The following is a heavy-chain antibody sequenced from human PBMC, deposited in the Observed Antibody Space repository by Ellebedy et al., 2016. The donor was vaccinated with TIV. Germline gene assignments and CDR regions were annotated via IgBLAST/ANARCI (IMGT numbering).Heavy chain of an antibody. CDR3: GRGGGGVDSNLIIDY. CDR2: IWYDGTNK. CDR1: GFSFSNYG. V-gene: IGHV3-33*01. J-gene: IGHJ4*02. D-gene: IGHD3-16*01. Sequence: GESLKISCAASGFSFSNYGMHWVRQAPGKGLEGVAVIWYDGTNKYYIDSVKGRFTISRDNSKNTLFLQRNSHRVDETAVFYCGRGGGGVDSNLIIDYWGQGTLVTVSS.